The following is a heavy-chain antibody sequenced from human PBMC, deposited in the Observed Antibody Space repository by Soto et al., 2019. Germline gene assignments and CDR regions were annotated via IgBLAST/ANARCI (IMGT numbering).Heavy chain of an antibody. CDR2: IIPVLGTI. CDR1: GTTFSSYG. V-gene: IGHV1-69*06. CDR3: VRGTLFCGGDCYFDH. Sequence: QVQLVQSGAELKKPGSSMNVSCKASGTTFSSYGFNWVRQAPGQGLEWMGGIIPVLGTINYAQKFQGRVTITADKSTSTVYMALSSLRSEDTAVYYCVRGTLFCGGDCYFDHWGLGTLVTVSS. J-gene: IGHJ4*02. D-gene: IGHD2-21*02.